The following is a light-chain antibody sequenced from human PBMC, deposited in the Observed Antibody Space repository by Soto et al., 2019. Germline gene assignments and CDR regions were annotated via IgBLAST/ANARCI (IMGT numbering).Light chain of an antibody. J-gene: IGKJ1*01. Sequence: EIVLTQSPATLSLSPGERATLSCRASQSVSSYLAWYQQKPGQAPRLLIYDASNWATGIPARFSGSGSGTDFTITISSLEPEDFAVYYCQQRSNWPAWTVGQGTKVEIK. V-gene: IGKV3-11*01. CDR2: DAS. CDR3: QQRSNWPAWT. CDR1: QSVSSY.